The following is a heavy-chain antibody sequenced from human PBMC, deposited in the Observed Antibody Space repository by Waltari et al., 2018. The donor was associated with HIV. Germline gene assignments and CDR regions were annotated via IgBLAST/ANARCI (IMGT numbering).Heavy chain of an antibody. D-gene: IGHD3-10*01. CDR2: IYSSGST. Sequence: QLQVQESGPGLVKPSETLSLTCTVSGASISRSSYFWAWIRQPPGKGLEWIGSIYSSGSTYYNPSLKSRVTMSVDTSKNQFSRKLRYVTAADTAVYYCARRVSSGSGILWFDPWGQGTLVTVSS. V-gene: IGHV4-39*01. CDR1: GASISRSSYF. CDR3: ARRVSSGSGILWFDP. J-gene: IGHJ5*02.